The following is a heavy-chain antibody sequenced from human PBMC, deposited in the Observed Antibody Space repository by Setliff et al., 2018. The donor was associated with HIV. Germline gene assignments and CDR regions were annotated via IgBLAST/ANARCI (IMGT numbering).Heavy chain of an antibody. CDR1: GYNFNRYG. Sequence: SCKASGYNFNRYGINWVRQAPGKGLEWVARINSDGSTVEHAGAVKGRLTISRDNARNTLYLEMNSLRAEDAAMYYCVRVAGFSSSWFAYWGQGTLVTVSS. CDR2: INSDGSTV. CDR3: VRVAGFSSSWFAY. D-gene: IGHD6-13*01. J-gene: IGHJ5*01. V-gene: IGHV3-74*03.